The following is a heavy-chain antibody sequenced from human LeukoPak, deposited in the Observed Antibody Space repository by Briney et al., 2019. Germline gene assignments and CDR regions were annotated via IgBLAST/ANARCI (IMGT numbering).Heavy chain of an antibody. CDR2: ISSSGSTI. V-gene: IGHV3-48*03. J-gene: IGHJ6*03. CDR1: GFTFSSYE. Sequence: GGSLRLSCAASGFTFSSYEMNWVRQAPGKGLEWVSYISSSGSTIYYADSVKGRFTISRDNAKNSLYLQMNSLRAEDTAVYYCARDRFMVRGHFPYYYYMDVWGKGTTVTVSS. D-gene: IGHD3-10*01. CDR3: ARDRFMVRGHFPYYYYMDV.